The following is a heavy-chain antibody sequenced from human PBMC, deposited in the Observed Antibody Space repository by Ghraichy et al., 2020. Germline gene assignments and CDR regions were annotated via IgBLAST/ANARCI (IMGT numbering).Heavy chain of an antibody. D-gene: IGHD6-13*01. CDR1: GYSFNSYW. CDR2: IYPGDSET. V-gene: IGHV5-51*01. J-gene: IGHJ6*02. CDR3: ARRPGGGIAPRYFYGMDV. Sequence: GESLNISCKGSGYSFNSYWIAWVRQMPGKGLEWMTIIYPGDSETKYSPSFQGQVTVSVDKSITTAYLHWSSLKASDTATYYCARRPGGGIAPRYFYGMDVWGQGTKVTVSS.